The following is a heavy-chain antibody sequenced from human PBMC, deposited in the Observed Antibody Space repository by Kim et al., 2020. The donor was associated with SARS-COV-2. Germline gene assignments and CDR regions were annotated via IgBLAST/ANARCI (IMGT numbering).Heavy chain of an antibody. J-gene: IGHJ4*02. Sequence: SETLSLTCAVYGGSFSGYYWSWIRQPPGKGLEWIGEINHSGSTNYNPSLKSRVTISVDTSKNQFSLKLSSVTAADTAVYYCARGRVPAAIGGWYFDYWGQGTLVTVSS. CDR3: ARGRVPAAIGGWYFDY. D-gene: IGHD2-2*01. CDR1: GGSFSGYY. CDR2: INHSGST. V-gene: IGHV4-34*01.